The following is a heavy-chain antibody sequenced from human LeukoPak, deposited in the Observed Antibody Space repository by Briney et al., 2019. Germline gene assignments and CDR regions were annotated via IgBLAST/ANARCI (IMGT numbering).Heavy chain of an antibody. J-gene: IGHJ2*01. V-gene: IGHV3-30*18. Sequence: GGSLRLSCAASGFTFSSYGMHWVRQAPVKGLEWVAVISYDGSNKYYADSVKGRFTISRDNSKNTLYLQMNSLRAEDTAVYYCAKGEPGPFDLWGRGTLVTVSS. CDR3: AKGEPGPFDL. CDR1: GFTFSSYG. CDR2: ISYDGSNK.